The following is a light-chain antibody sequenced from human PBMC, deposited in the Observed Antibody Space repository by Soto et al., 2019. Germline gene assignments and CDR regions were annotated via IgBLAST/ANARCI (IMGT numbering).Light chain of an antibody. CDR1: SSNIGDDY. CDR2: DDD. CDR3: GTWDSSLSGGV. Sequence: QSVLTQPRSVSSAPGQKVTISCSGSSSNIGDDYVSWYQQFPVKAPRLLIYDDDKRPSGIPDRFSGSKSGTAATLEITGLQTGDEADYYCGTWDSSLSGGVFGGGTKVTVL. V-gene: IGLV1-51*01. J-gene: IGLJ3*02.